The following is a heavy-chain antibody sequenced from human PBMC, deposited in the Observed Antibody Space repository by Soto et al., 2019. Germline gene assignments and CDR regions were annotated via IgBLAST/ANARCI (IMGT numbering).Heavy chain of an antibody. CDR1: GGSFSGYY. J-gene: IGHJ5*02. V-gene: IGHV4-34*01. D-gene: IGHD1-20*01. CDR2: INHSGST. CDR3: ARERRYSWKLNDWFDP. Sequence: QVQLQQWGAGLLKPSETLSLTCAVYGGSFSGYYWSWIRQPPGKGLEWIGEINHSGSTNYNPSLKSRVTISVDTSKNQFSLKLSSVTAADTAVYYCARERRYSWKLNDWFDPWGQGTLVTVSS.